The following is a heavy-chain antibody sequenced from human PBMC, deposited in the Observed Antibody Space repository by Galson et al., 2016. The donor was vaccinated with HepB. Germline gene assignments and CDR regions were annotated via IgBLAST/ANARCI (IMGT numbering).Heavy chain of an antibody. V-gene: IGHV3-53*01. Sequence: SLRLSCAASGLTFRSYAFSWLRQAPGKGLEWVSGIYSGGNTYYADSVKGRFTISRNNSKSTLYLQMNSLRVEDTAMYYCARDSPIWDWGQGTLVTVSS. CDR3: ARDSPIWD. J-gene: IGHJ4*02. D-gene: IGHD3-9*01. CDR1: GLTFRSYA. CDR2: IYSGGNT.